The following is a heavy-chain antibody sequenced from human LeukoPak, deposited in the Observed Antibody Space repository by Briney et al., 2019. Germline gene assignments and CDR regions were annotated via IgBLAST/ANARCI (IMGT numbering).Heavy chain of an antibody. CDR2: IYSGGSA. V-gene: IGHV3-66*01. D-gene: IGHD5-24*01. CDR1: GFTFSSYS. Sequence: GGSLRLSCAASGFTFSSYSMNWVRQAPGKGLEWVSVIYSGGSAYYADSVKGRFTISRDSSKNTLYLQMNSLRAEDTAVYYCAREDEYYYGMDVWGQGTTVTVSS. CDR3: AREDEYYYGMDV. J-gene: IGHJ6*02.